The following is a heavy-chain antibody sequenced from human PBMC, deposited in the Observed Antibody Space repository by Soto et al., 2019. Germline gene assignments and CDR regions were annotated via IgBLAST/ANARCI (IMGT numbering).Heavy chain of an antibody. J-gene: IGHJ6*02. Sequence: EVQLVESGGGLVKPGGSLRLSCAASGFTFSSYWMHWVRQGPGKGLVWVSRINGDGSNTNYADSVTGRFTISRDNAKNTVYLQMNSLRDEDTAVYNCARGIRNYYGTDVWRQGTTVTVSS. CDR3: ARGIRNYYGTDV. V-gene: IGHV3-74*01. CDR1: GFTFSSYW. CDR2: INGDGSNT. D-gene: IGHD1-20*01.